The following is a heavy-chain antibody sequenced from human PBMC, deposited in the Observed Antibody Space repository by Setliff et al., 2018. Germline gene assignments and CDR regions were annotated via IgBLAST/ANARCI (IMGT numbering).Heavy chain of an antibody. J-gene: IGHJ6*02. D-gene: IGHD3-22*01. Sequence: ASVKVSCKASGFTFRNYAISWVRQAPGQGLEWMGWISGHNGNTNYAQKFQGRVTLTTDTSTDTAYMELRGLRFDDTAIYYCAKEPAVTMTESIRRSYYDYALDVWGQGTAVTVSS. CDR2: ISGHNGNT. CDR3: AKEPAVTMTESIRRSYYDYALDV. CDR1: GFTFRNYA. V-gene: IGHV1-18*01.